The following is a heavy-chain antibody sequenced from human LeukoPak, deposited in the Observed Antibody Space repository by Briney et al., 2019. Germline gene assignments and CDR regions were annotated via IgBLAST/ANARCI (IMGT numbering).Heavy chain of an antibody. CDR2: IYYSGST. CDR3: AREIVVVPAAASYYYYYGMDV. Sequence: PSETLSLTCTVSGGSVSSGSYYWSWIRQPPGKGLEWIGYIYYSGSTYYNPSLKSRVTISVDTSKNQFSLKLSSVTAADTAVYYCAREIVVVPAAASYYYYYGMDVWGQGTTVTVSS. J-gene: IGHJ6*02. V-gene: IGHV4-30-4*01. CDR1: GGSVSSGSYY. D-gene: IGHD2-2*01.